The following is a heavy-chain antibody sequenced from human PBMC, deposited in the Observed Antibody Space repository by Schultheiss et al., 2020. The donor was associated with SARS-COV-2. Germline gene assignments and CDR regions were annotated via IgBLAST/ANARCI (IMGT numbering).Heavy chain of an antibody. J-gene: IGHJ4*02. V-gene: IGHV3-30-3*01. Sequence: GGSLRLSCAASGFTFSSYAMHWVRQAPGKGLEWVAVISYDGSNKYYADSVKGRFTISRDNSKNTLYLQMNSLRAEDTAVYYCARTYYDILTGNGYFDYWGQGTLVTVSS. D-gene: IGHD3-9*01. CDR2: ISYDGSNK. CDR3: ARTYYDILTGNGYFDY. CDR1: GFTFSSYA.